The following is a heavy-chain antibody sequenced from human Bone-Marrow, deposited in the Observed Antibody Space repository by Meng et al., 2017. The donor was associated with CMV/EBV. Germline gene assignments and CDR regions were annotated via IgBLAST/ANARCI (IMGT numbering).Heavy chain of an antibody. J-gene: IGHJ4*02. Sequence: SETLSLTCTVSGGSISSYYWSWIRQPPGKGLEWIGYIYYSGSTNYHTSLKSRVTISVDTSKNQFSLKLSSVTAADTAVYYCARGGDHGRYCDFDYWGQGTLVTVSS. CDR3: ARGGDHGRYCDFDY. CDR2: IYYSGST. V-gene: IGHV4-59*01. CDR1: GGSISSYY. D-gene: IGHD1-26*01.